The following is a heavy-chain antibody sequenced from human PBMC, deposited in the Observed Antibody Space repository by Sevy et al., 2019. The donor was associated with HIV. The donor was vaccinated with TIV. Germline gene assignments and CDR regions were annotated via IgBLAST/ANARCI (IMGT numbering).Heavy chain of an antibody. V-gene: IGHV2-5*02. Sequence: SGPTLVKPTQTLTLTCTFSGFSLTTNGVGVGWIRQPPGKALEWLALIYWDDDKRYRPSLKKGLTITKDPPKNQVVLSMTGREPVDTATYYCSHSEYYYGSGSFYRRGGLFVPWGQGTLVTVSS. CDR1: GFSLTTNGVG. CDR3: SHSEYYYGSGSFYRRGGLFVP. J-gene: IGHJ5*02. CDR2: IYWDDDK. D-gene: IGHD3-10*01.